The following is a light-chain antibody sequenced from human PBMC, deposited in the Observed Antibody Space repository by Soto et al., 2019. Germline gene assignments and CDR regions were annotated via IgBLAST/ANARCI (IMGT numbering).Light chain of an antibody. CDR1: QDITNY. CDR3: QQYDDFPLT. CDR2: AAS. Sequence: DIQMTQSPSSLSASVGDRVTITCQASQDITNYLNWYQQRPGKAPKLLIYAASTLETGVPSRFSGSGSGTSFTFNISSLQPEDISTYYCQQYDDFPLTFGGWTNLDMK. V-gene: IGKV1-33*01. J-gene: IGKJ4*01.